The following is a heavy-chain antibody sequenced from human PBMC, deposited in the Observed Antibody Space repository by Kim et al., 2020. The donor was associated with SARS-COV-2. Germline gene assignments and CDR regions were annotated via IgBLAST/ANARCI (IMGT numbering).Heavy chain of an antibody. Sequence: GGSLRLSCAASGFTFSSYGMHWVRQAPGKGLDWVAVISYDGSNKYYADSVKGRFTISRDNSKNTLYLQMNSLRAEDTAVYYCAKESXSGSYYAWTYYYYGXXVWGQGTXVTVSS. CDR2: ISYDGSNK. CDR3: AKESXSGSYYAWTYYYYGXXV. J-gene: IGHJ6*02. CDR1: GFTFSSYG. V-gene: IGHV3-30*18. D-gene: IGHD3-10*01.